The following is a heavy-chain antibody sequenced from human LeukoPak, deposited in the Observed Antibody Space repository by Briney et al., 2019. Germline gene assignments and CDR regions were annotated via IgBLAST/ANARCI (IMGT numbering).Heavy chain of an antibody. Sequence: GGSLRLSCAASGFTFSDYYMSWIRQTPGKGLEWISHISSSGKTIYYTDSVKGRFTISRDNTKNSLDLQMNDLRAEDTAVYYCVRDGNYSPMDVWGKGTTVTVSS. V-gene: IGHV3-11*04. CDR2: ISSSGKTI. CDR3: VRDGNYSPMDV. CDR1: GFTFSDYY. D-gene: IGHD2-21*01. J-gene: IGHJ6*03.